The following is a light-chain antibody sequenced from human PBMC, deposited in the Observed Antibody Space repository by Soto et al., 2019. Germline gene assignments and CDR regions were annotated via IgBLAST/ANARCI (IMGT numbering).Light chain of an antibody. CDR1: SSDIGRYNY. V-gene: IGLV2-14*03. CDR3: GSYTSSDTMI. J-gene: IGLJ2*01. Sequence: QSELTQPASVSGSPGQSITISCTGTSSDIGRYNYVSWYQHSPGKAPKLIIYDVSDRPSGVSNRFSGSKSGTTASLTISGLQAEDEADYYCGSYTSSDTMIFGGGTKLTVL. CDR2: DVS.